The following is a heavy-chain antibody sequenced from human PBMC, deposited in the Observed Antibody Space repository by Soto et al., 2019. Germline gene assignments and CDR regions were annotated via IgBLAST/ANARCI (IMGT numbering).Heavy chain of an antibody. V-gene: IGHV4-34*01. J-gene: IGHJ6*02. CDR2: INHSGST. D-gene: IGHD6-6*01. CDR3: ARPGIAARRDYYYYGMDV. CDR1: GGSFSGYY. Sequence: PSETLSLTCAVYGGSFSGYYWSWIRQPPGKGLEWIGEINHSGSTNYNPSLKSRVTISVDTSKNQFSLKLSSVTAADTAVYYCARPGIAARRDYYYYGMDVWGQGTTVTVYS.